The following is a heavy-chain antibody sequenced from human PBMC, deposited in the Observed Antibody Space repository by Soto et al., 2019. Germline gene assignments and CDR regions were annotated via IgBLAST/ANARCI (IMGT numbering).Heavy chain of an antibody. Sequence: LSLTCTVSGGSMSSGAYYWNWIRQHPGKDLEWIGYIYHSGNTYYNPSLRSRITISVDTSKNQFSLKLNSVSDADTAVYYCASSYTGYLDNWGQGTRVTVSS. J-gene: IGHJ4*02. D-gene: IGHD3-9*01. CDR3: ASSYTGYLDN. V-gene: IGHV4-31*03. CDR1: GGSMSSGAYY. CDR2: IYHSGNT.